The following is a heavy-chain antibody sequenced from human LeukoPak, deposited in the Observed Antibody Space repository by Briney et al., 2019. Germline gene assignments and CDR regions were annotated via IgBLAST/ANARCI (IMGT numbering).Heavy chain of an antibody. CDR2: ISAYNGNT. J-gene: IGHJ6*02. V-gene: IGHV1-18*01. D-gene: IGHD6-19*01. CDR3: ARVEGPGYSSGWSYYYYYGMDV. CDR1: GYTFTSYD. Sequence: GASVKVSCKASGYTFTSYDISWVRQAPGQGLEWMGWISAYNGNTNYAQKLQGRVTMTTDTSTSTAYMELRSLRSDDTAVYYCARVEGPGYSSGWSYYYYYGMDVWGQGTTVTVSS.